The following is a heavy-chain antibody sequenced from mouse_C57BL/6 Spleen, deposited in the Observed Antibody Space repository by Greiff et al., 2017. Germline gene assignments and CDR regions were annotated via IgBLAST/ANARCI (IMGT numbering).Heavy chain of an antibody. V-gene: IGHV5-6*01. CDR3: ARHFGPATGAMDY. CDR1: GFTFSSYG. CDR2: ISSGGSYT. Sequence: EVKLMESGGDLVKPGGSLKLSCAASGFTFSSYGMSWVRQTPDKRLEWVATISSGGSYTYYPDSVKGRFTISRDNDKNTLYLQMSSLKSEDTAMYYCARHFGPATGAMDYWGQGTSVTVSS. D-gene: IGHD1-1*01. J-gene: IGHJ4*01.